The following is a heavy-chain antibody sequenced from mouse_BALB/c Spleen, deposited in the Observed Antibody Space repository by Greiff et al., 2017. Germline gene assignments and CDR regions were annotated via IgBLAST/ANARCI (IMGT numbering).Heavy chain of an antibody. CDR3: AFHYYGSSYAMDY. Sequence: EVKLVESGGGLVQPGGSLKLSCAASGFDFSRYWMSWVRQAPGKGLEWIGEINPDSSTINYTPSLKDKFIISRDNAKNTLYLQMSKVRSEDTALYYCAFHYYGSSYAMDYWGQGTSVTVSS. D-gene: IGHD1-1*01. CDR1: GFDFSRYW. CDR2: INPDSSTI. V-gene: IGHV4-1*02. J-gene: IGHJ4*01.